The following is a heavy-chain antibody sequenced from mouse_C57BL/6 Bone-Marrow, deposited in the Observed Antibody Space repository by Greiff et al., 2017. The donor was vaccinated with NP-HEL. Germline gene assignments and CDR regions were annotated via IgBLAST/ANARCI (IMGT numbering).Heavy chain of an antibody. CDR3: VTVYWYFDV. CDR1: GYTFTSYW. J-gene: IGHJ1*03. CDR2: IDPSDSYT. V-gene: IGHV1-69*01. Sequence: QVQLQQPGAELVMPGASVKLSCKASGYTFTSYWMHWVKQRPGQGLEWIGEIDPSDSYTNYNQKFKGKSTLTVDKSSSTAYMQLSSLTSEDSAVYYCVTVYWYFDVWGTGTTVTVSS.